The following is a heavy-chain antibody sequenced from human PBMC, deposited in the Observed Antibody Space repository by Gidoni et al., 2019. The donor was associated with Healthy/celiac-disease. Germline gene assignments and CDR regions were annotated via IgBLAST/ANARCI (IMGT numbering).Heavy chain of an antibody. CDR2: ISGSGGST. J-gene: IGHJ3*02. CDR3: AKPTSRDDSSGYYYEKWFAFDI. Sequence: EVQLLESGGGLVQPGGSLRLSCAASGFTFSSYAMSWVRQAPGKGLEWVSAISGSGGSTYYADSVKGRFTISRDNSKNTLYLQMNSLRAEDTAVYYCAKPTSRDDSSGYYYEKWFAFDIWGQGTMVTVSS. V-gene: IGHV3-23*01. D-gene: IGHD3-22*01. CDR1: GFTFSSYA.